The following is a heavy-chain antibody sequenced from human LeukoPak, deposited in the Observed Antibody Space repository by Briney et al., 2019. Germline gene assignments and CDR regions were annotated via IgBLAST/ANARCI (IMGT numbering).Heavy chain of an antibody. CDR1: GGSFSGYY. D-gene: IGHD1-1*01. V-gene: IGHV4-34*01. Sequence: PSETLSLTCAVYGGSFSGYYWSWIRQPPGKGLEWIGEINHSGSTNHNPSLKSRVTISVDTSKNQFSLKLSSVTAADTAVYYCAISKLRYYFDYWGQGTLVTVSS. CDR3: AISKLRYYFDY. J-gene: IGHJ4*02. CDR2: INHSGST.